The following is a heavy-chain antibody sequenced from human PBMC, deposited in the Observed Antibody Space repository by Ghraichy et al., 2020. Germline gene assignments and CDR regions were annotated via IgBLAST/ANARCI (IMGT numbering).Heavy chain of an antibody. CDR3: ARGITGDFWRMDV. D-gene: IGHD3-3*01. V-gene: IGHV4-59*01. J-gene: IGHJ6*02. CDR2: IYYSGST. CDR1: GGSISTYY. Sequence: SETLSLTCTVSGGSISTYYWSWIRQPPGKGLEWIGYIYYSGSTKYNPSLKSRVTISVDTSKNQFSLKLISVTAADTAVYYCARGITGDFWRMDVWGQGTTVTVSS.